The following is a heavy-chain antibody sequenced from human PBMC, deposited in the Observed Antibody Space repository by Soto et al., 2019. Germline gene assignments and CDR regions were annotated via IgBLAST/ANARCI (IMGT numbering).Heavy chain of an antibody. Sequence: PGGSLRLSCAASGFTFSSYWMHWVRQAPGKGLVWVSRINSDGSSTSYADSVKGRFTISRDNAKNTLYVQMNSLRDEDTAVYYCARDGHNYNLDHWGQGTLVTVSS. CDR3: ARDGHNYNLDH. D-gene: IGHD5-12*01. CDR2: INSDGSST. V-gene: IGHV3-74*01. CDR1: GFTFSSYW. J-gene: IGHJ4*02.